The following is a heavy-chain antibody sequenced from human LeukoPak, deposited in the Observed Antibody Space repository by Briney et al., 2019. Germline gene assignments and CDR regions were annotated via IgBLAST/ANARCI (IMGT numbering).Heavy chain of an antibody. J-gene: IGHJ6*02. CDR1: GGTFSSYA. Sequence: ASVKVSCKASGGTFSSYAISWVRQAPGQGLEWMGRIIPILGIANYAQRFQDRVTITADKSTSTAYMELSSLRSEDTAVYYCARAYYDSSVDYYYYGMDVWGQGTTVTVSS. V-gene: IGHV1-69*04. D-gene: IGHD3-22*01. CDR2: IIPILGIA. CDR3: ARAYYDSSVDYYYYGMDV.